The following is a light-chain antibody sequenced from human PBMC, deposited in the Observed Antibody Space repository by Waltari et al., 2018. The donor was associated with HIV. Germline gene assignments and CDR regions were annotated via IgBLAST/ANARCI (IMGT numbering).Light chain of an antibody. J-gene: IGKJ2*01. CDR3: QQYGSSSYT. V-gene: IGKV3-20*01. CDR1: QSVSSTY. Sequence: WERATLSCRASQSVSSTYLAWYQQKPGQAPRLLIYGASSRATGIPDRFSGSGSGTDFTLTISRLEPEDFAVYYCQQYGSSSYTFGQGTKLEIK. CDR2: GAS.